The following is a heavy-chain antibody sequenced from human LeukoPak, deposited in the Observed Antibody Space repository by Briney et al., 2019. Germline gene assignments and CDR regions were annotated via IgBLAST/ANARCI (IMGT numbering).Heavy chain of an antibody. J-gene: IGHJ4*02. CDR2: ISGSGDST. V-gene: IGHV3-23*01. CDR3: ASAVGTYYYDSSGYRTLDY. CDR1: GFTFSSYA. D-gene: IGHD3-22*01. Sequence: GGSLRLSCAASGFTFSSYAMHWVRQAPGGGGEWVSAISGSGDSTFYADSVKGRFTISRENAKNTLYLRMKRLRDEATAVYYCASAVGTYYYDSSGYRTLDYWGQGTLVTVSS.